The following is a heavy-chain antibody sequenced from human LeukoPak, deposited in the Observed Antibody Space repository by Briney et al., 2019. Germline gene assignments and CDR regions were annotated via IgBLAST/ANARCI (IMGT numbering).Heavy chain of an antibody. V-gene: IGHV3-33*01. Sequence: GGSLRLSCAASGFTFSSYGMHWVRQAPGKGLEWVAVTWHDGSNKYYADSVKGRFTISRDNAKNTLYLEMNSLRAEDTAFYFCVRGDRTGYFFDNWGQGTLVTVPS. CDR3: VRGDRTGYFFDN. J-gene: IGHJ4*02. CDR1: GFTFSSYG. D-gene: IGHD3-9*01. CDR2: TWHDGSNK.